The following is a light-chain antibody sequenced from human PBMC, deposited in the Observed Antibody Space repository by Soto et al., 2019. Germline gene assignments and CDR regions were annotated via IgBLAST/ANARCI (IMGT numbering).Light chain of an antibody. J-gene: IGLJ3*02. CDR2: EVS. V-gene: IGLV2-14*01. CDR3: SSLTRSDTWV. CDR1: SSDVGGYNY. Sequence: QSVLTQPASVSGSPGQSITISCTGTSSDVGGYNYVSWYQQHPGKAPKLMIYEVSNRPSGVSNRFSGSKSGNTASLTISGLQAEDEADYFCSSLTRSDTWVIGGGTQLTVL.